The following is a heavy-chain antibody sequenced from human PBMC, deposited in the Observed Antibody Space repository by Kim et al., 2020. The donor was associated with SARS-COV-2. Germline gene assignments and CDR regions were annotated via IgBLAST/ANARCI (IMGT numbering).Heavy chain of an antibody. CDR3: ARGSSSSWYSTGYYYYYGMDV. D-gene: IGHD6-13*01. J-gene: IGHJ6*02. CDR2: IYYSGNT. Sequence: SETLSLTCTVSGGSISSYYWSWIRQPPGKGLEWIGYIYYSGNTNYNPSLKSRVTISVDTSKNQFSLTLSSVTAADTAVYYCARGSSSSWYSTGYYYYYGMDVWGQGTTVTVSS. CDR1: GGSISSYY. V-gene: IGHV4-59*01.